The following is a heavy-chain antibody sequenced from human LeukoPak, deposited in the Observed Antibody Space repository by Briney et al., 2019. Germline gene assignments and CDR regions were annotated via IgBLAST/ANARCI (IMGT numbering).Heavy chain of an antibody. CDR2: IKQDGSEK. Sequence: PGGSLRLSCAASGFTFSSYWMSWVRQAPGKGLEWVANIKQDGSEKYYVDSVKGRFTISRDNAKNSLYLQMNSLRAEDTAVYYCARDFLTPGWGYSSGWYKGDNWFDPWGQGTLVTVSS. CDR1: GFTFSSYW. V-gene: IGHV3-7*01. J-gene: IGHJ5*02. CDR3: ARDFLTPGWGYSSGWYKGDNWFDP. D-gene: IGHD6-19*01.